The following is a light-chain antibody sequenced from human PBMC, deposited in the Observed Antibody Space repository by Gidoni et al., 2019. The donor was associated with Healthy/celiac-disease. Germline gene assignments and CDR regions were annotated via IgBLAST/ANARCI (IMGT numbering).Light chain of an antibody. CDR3: QQSYSTPPT. V-gene: IGKV1-39*01. CDR2: AAS. CDR1: QSISSY. J-gene: IGKJ2*01. Sequence: DIHMIQSPSSLSASVGDRVTITCRASQSISSYLNWYQQKPGKAPKLLIYAASSVQSGVPSRFSGSGSGTDFTLTISSLQPEDFATYYCQQSYSTPPTFGQGTKLEIK.